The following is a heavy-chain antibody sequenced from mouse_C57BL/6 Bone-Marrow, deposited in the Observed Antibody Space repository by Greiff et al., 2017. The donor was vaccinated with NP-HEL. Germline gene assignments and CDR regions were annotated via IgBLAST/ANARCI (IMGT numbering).Heavy chain of an antibody. Sequence: VQLQQPGAELVKPGASVKVSCKASGYTFTSYWMHWVKQRPGQGLEWIGRIHPSDSDTNYNQKFKGKATLTVDKSSSTAYMQLSSLTSEDSAVYYCATPLYDYDGFAYWGQGTLVTVSA. CDR1: GYTFTSYW. CDR2: IHPSDSDT. CDR3: ATPLYDYDGFAY. V-gene: IGHV1-74*01. D-gene: IGHD2-4*01. J-gene: IGHJ3*01.